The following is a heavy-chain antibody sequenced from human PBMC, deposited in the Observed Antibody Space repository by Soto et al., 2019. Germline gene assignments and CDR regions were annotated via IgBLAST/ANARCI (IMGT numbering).Heavy chain of an antibody. CDR1: GFTFSSYA. V-gene: IGHV3-30-3*01. Sequence: GRSLRLSCAASGFTFSSYAMHWVRQAPGKGLEWVAVISYDGSNKYYADSVKGRFTISRDNSKNTLYLQMNSLRAEDTAVYYCARESRGEMATIYFDYWGQGTLVTVSS. CDR2: ISYDGSNK. CDR3: ARESRGEMATIYFDY. J-gene: IGHJ4*02. D-gene: IGHD5-12*01.